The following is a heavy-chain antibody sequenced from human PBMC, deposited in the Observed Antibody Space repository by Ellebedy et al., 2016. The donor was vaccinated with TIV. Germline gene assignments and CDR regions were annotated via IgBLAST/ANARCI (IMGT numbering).Heavy chain of an antibody. CDR2: TSKDGSVK. CDR1: GFTFNNYA. Sequence: SLKISCAASGFTFNNYAIQWVRQAPGKGLEWVAVTSKDGSVKYYADYVKGRFTIARDNSKNTVYLQMNSLRADDTSVYYCASEGYTNGGLGDLDYWGQGTLVTVSS. CDR3: ASEGYTNGGLGDLDY. J-gene: IGHJ4*02. V-gene: IGHV3-30*01. D-gene: IGHD2-8*01.